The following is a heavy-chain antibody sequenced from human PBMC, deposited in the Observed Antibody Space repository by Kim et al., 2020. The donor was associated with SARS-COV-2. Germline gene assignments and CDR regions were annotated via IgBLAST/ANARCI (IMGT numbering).Heavy chain of an antibody. D-gene: IGHD5-18*01. CDR3: ARGKGYADLFDY. CDR2: ISPSGGNT. J-gene: IGHJ4*02. CDR1: GYTFTSYY. V-gene: IGHV1-46*01. Sequence: ASVKVSCTASGYTFTSYYLHWVRHAPGQGLEWMGIISPSGGNTNYTQKFQGRVTMTRDASTSTVYMELSSLRSEDTAAFYCARGKGYADLFDYWGQGTLVTVSS.